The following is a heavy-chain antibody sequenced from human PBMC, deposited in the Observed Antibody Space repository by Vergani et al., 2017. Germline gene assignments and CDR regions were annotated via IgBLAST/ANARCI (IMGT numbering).Heavy chain of an antibody. CDR3: AGLTANKYWSSTSCYGGYYYYYGMDV. V-gene: IGHV1-8*03. CDR2: MNPNSGNT. D-gene: IGHD2-2*01. CDR1: GYTFTSYD. J-gene: IGHJ6*02. Sequence: QVQLVQSGAEVKKPGASVKVSCKASGYTFTSYDINWVRQATGQGLEWMGWMNPNSGNTGYAQKFQGRVTITRNTSISTAYMELSSLRSEDTAVYYCAGLTANKYWSSTSCYGGYYYYYGMDVWGQGTTVTVSS.